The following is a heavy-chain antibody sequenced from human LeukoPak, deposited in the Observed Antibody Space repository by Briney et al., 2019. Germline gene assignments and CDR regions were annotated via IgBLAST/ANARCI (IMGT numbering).Heavy chain of an antibody. D-gene: IGHD3-3*01. J-gene: IGHJ6*03. CDR3: ARDASNIDFAPYFYYMDV. CDR2: IGRSSQYI. CDR1: GFTLSLYS. Sequence: GGSLRLSCTASGFTLSLYSMHWVRQAPGKGLEWVSSIGRSSQYIYYGDSVRGRFTISRDNAKDSLYLDMNSPRAEDTAVYYCARDASNIDFAPYFYYMDVWGKGTTVTVSS. V-gene: IGHV3-21*01.